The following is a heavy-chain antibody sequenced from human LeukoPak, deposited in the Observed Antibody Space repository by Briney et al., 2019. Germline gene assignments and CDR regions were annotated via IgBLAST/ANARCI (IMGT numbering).Heavy chain of an antibody. D-gene: IGHD3-3*01. Sequence: SETLSLTCTVSGGSISSSSYYWGWIRQPPGKGLEWIGSIYYSGSTSYNPSLKSRATISVDTSKSQFSLRLTSVTAADTAMYYCARHVRFLEWLSSYYFDYWGQGTLVTVSS. CDR1: GGSISSSSYY. CDR2: IYYSGST. J-gene: IGHJ4*02. V-gene: IGHV4-39*01. CDR3: ARHVRFLEWLSSYYFDY.